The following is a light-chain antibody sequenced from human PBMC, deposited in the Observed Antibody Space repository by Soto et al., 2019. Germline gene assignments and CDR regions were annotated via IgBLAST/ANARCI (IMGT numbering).Light chain of an antibody. J-gene: IGKJ1*01. CDR3: QQYGMSRWT. V-gene: IGKV3-20*01. CDR1: QSVSTTY. CDR2: GTS. Sequence: ETVLTQSPGTLSLSPGERATLSCRASQSVSTTYLAWYQQKPGQSPRLLIYGTSNRATGIPDRFCGSGSGTDFTLTISRLEPEDVAVYYCQQYGMSRWTFGPGTKVEVK.